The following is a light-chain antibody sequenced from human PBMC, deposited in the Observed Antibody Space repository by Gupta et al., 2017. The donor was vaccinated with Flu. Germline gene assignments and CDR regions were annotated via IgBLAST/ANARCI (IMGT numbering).Light chain of an antibody. V-gene: IGKV3-20*01. CDR1: QSVSSSY. J-gene: IGKJ1*01. Sequence: ERATLSCRASQSVSSSYLAWYQQKPGQAPRLIIYVASRRATGIPDRFSGSGSGTDFTLTISRLEPEDFAVYYCQQYGSSPWTFGQGTKVEIK. CDR2: VAS. CDR3: QQYGSSPWT.